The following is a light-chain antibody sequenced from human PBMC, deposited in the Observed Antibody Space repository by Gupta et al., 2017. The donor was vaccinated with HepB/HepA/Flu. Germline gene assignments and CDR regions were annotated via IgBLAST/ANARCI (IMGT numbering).Light chain of an antibody. CDR1: QTIPNNY. CDR3: QQKGSSPGT. Sequence: EIVLTQSPGALSLSPGARAALSCRASQTIPNNYLAWYQQIPGQAPRLLIFAGPNRTPAIPDRFSGSGSGTHFTLTISRLQPEDSAVYYCQQKGSSPGTFGGGTXVEI. J-gene: IGKJ4*01. V-gene: IGKV3-20*01. CDR2: AGP.